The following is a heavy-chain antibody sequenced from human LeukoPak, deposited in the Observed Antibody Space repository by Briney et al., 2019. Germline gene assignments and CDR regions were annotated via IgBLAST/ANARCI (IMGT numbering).Heavy chain of an antibody. CDR3: AREDSYSSGWSNWFDP. J-gene: IGHJ5*02. CDR1: GFTFSSYA. D-gene: IGHD6-19*01. Sequence: GGSLRLSCAASGFTFSSYAMSWVRQAPGKGLEWVSAISGSGGSTYYADSVKGRFTISRDNAKNSLYLQMNSLRAEDTAVYYCAREDSYSSGWSNWFDPWGQGTLVTVSS. CDR2: ISGSGGST. V-gene: IGHV3-23*01.